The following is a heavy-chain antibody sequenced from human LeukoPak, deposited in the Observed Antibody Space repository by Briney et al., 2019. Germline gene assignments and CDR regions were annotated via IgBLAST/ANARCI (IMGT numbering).Heavy chain of an antibody. V-gene: IGHV1-2*02. CDR2: INPNSGGT. CDR1: GHTFIGYY. D-gene: IGHD4-4*01. Sequence: ASVKVSCRASGHTFIGYYFHWVRQAPGQGLEWMGWINPNSGGTNYAQKFQGRVTMTRDTSISTAYMELSRLRSDDTAVYYCARYSNYVAFDIWGQGTMVTVSS. CDR3: ARYSNYVAFDI. J-gene: IGHJ3*02.